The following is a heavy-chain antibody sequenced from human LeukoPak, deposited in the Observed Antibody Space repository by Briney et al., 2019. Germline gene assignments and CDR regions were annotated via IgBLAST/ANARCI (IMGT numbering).Heavy chain of an antibody. CDR1: GYTFTGYY. J-gene: IGHJ3*02. CDR2: INPNSGGT. Sequence: ASVKVSCKASGYTFTGYYMHWVRQAPGQRLERMGWINPNSGGTNYVQVFQGRVTMTRDTSISTAYMELSRLRSDDTAVYYCARVFSSSWFDAFDIWGQGTMVTVSS. CDR3: ARVFSSSWFDAFDI. V-gene: IGHV1-2*02. D-gene: IGHD6-13*01.